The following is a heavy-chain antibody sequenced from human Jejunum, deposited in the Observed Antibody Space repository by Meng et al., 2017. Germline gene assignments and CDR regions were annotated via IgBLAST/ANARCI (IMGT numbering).Heavy chain of an antibody. J-gene: IGHJ4*02. D-gene: IGHD2-2*01. V-gene: IGHV4-61*08. Sequence: GPGLVVAPETLCLHCAASVGTVCSDACDRHRSREPPGKGLGWIGYVYYSGSTTHSTSLNSCVNMSIDPVTNKVSLKATSVTAADTAVYYCAQSSSSSPFGFDYWGQGTLVTVSS. CDR1: VGTVCSDACD. CDR2: VYYSGST. CDR3: AQSSSSSPFGFDY.